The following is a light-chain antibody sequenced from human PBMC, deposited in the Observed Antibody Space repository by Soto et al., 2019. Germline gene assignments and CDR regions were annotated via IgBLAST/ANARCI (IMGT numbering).Light chain of an antibody. CDR1: QSIHRNY. CDR2: ETS. CDR3: QQYGLSPYS. Sequence: EIVLTQSPGTLSLSPGERATLSCRASQSIHRNYFAWYQHKPGQAPRLLIYETSSRATGIPDRFIGSGSVTDYTLTISSLEPEDFAVYYCQQYGLSPYSFGQGTKVDI. J-gene: IGKJ2*03. V-gene: IGKV3-20*01.